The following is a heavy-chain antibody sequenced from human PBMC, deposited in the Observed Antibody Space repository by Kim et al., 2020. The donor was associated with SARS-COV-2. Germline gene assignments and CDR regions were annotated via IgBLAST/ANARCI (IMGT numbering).Heavy chain of an antibody. CDR1: GFRFSDHS. CDR3: ARDSIIRGLTTFDY. Sequence: GGSLRLSCAASGFRFSDHSMSWIRQAPGKGLEWVSYISNSGSYTKYTESVKGRFTISRDNAKTSLYLQLNSLRAEDTAVYYCARDSIIRGLTTFDYWGQG. CDR2: ISNSGSYT. D-gene: IGHD3-10*01. V-gene: IGHV3-11*05. J-gene: IGHJ4*02.